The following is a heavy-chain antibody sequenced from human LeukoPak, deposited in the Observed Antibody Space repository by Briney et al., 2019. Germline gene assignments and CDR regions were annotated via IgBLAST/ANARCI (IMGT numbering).Heavy chain of an antibody. V-gene: IGHV1-69*13. CDR3: ARDQGGYSYGYGNWFDP. D-gene: IGHD5-18*01. CDR1: GGTFSSYA. J-gene: IGHJ5*02. Sequence: ASVKVSCKASGGTFSSYAISWVRQAPGQGREWMGGIIPIFGTANYAQKFQGRVTITADESTSTAYMELSRLRSEDTAVYYCARDQGGYSYGYGNWFDPWGQGTLVTVSS. CDR2: IIPIFGTA.